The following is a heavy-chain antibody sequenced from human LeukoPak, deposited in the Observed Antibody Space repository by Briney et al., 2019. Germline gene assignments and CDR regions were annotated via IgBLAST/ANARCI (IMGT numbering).Heavy chain of an antibody. V-gene: IGHV1-69*05. Sequence: SVKVSCKASGGTFSSHAISWVRQAPGQGLEWMGGIIPIFGTANYAQKFQGRVTITTDESTSTAYMELSSLRSEDTAVYYCARDYRYYYGSGSYYDAFDIWGQGTMVTVSS. D-gene: IGHD3-10*01. CDR3: ARDYRYYYGSGSYYDAFDI. J-gene: IGHJ3*02. CDR1: GGTFSSHA. CDR2: IIPIFGTA.